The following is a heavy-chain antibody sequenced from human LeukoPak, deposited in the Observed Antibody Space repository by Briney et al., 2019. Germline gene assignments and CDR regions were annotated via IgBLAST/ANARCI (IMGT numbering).Heavy chain of an antibody. Sequence: GGSLRLSCAASGNYWMHWVRQVPGKGLVWVSHINSDGSWTSYADSVKGRFTISKDNAKDTVYLQMNSLRAEDTAVYYCVSFYETYWGRGTLVTVSS. CDR2: INSDGSWT. CDR3: VSFYETY. CDR1: GNYW. D-gene: IGHD2/OR15-2a*01. V-gene: IGHV3-74*01. J-gene: IGHJ4*02.